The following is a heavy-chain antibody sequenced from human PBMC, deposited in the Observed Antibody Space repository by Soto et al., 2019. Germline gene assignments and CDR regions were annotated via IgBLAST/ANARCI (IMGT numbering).Heavy chain of an antibody. CDR3: AKDLDYDYVWGIDY. V-gene: IGHV3-23*01. J-gene: IGHJ4*02. CDR2: ISGSGGST. D-gene: IGHD3-16*01. CDR1: GFTFSSYA. Sequence: EVQLLASGGGLVQPGGSLRLSCAASGFTFSSYAMSWVRQAPGKGLEWVSAISGSGGSTYYADSVKGRFTISRDNSKNTLYLQMNSLSAEDTAVYYCAKDLDYDYVWGIDYWGKGTLVTVSS.